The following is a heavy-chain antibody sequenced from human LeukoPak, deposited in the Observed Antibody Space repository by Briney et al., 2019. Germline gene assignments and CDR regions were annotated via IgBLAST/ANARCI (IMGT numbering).Heavy chain of an antibody. CDR2: IKQDGSDK. CDR3: ARGRY. V-gene: IGHV3-7*01. CDR1: GFTFSNYW. J-gene: IGHJ4*02. Sequence: GGSLRLSCAASGFTFSNYWMSWVRQAPGKGLEWVANIKQDGSDKYYVDSVKGRFTISRDNAKNSLYLQMNGLRAEDTAVYYCARGRYWGQGTLVTVSS. D-gene: IGHD5-24*01.